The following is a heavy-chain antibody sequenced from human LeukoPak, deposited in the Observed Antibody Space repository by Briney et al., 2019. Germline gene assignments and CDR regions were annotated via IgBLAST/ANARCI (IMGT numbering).Heavy chain of an antibody. Sequence: GGSLILSCPAPALTFSRYAMSSVPQARGRGLGWVATFGNGARDAVSVKGRFTSSRDNSKTTLYLQMNSLRADDTEVYYWANRGVYSGSYRMDVWGQGTTVIVSS. CDR1: ALTFSRYA. CDR3: ANRGVYSGSYRMDV. D-gene: IGHD1-26*01. CDR2: FGNGA. V-gene: IGHV3-23*01. J-gene: IGHJ6*02.